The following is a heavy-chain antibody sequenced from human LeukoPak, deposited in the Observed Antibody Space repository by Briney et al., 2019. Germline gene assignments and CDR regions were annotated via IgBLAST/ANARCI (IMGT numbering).Heavy chain of an antibody. J-gene: IGHJ6*03. V-gene: IGHV4-59*12. CDR1: GGSISSYY. CDR3: ARGLTGVFYYYYMDV. D-gene: IGHD7-27*01. Sequence: SETLSLTCTVSGGSISSYYWSWIRQPPGKGLEWIGYIYYSGSTNYNPSLKSRVTISVDTSKNQFSLKLSSMTAADTAVYYCARGLTGVFYYYYMDVWGKGTTVTVSS. CDR2: IYYSGST.